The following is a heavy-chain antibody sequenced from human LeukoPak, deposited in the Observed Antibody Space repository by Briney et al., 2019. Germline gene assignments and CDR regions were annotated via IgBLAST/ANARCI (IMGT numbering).Heavy chain of an antibody. CDR1: GFTLSRYA. CDR2: ISSDGSGT. V-gene: IGHV3-64D*09. J-gene: IGHJ4*02. CDR3: VSRGRYYYDS. Sequence: GGSLRLSCSASGFTLSRYAMHWFRQAPGKGLEYVSAISSDGSGTYFADSVKGRFTISRDNSKNTLYLQMSSLRPDDSAVYYCVSRGRYYYDSWRQGTLVTVSS. D-gene: IGHD5-24*01.